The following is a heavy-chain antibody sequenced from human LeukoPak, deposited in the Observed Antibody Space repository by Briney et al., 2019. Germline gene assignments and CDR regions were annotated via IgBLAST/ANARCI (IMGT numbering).Heavy chain of an antibody. D-gene: IGHD3-22*01. CDR1: GFTFSDYY. CDR3: ARALADTRNYYLGFDY. CDR2: ITNNGRAM. Sequence: GGPLRLYCVASGFTFSDYYMGWIWQAPGKGLEWISYITNNGRAMFYADSLKGRLTIFSDNAKKSPYLQLNSLRPDDTALHYCARALADTRNYYLGFDYLGQGTLVTVSS. V-gene: IGHV3-11*04. J-gene: IGHJ4*02.